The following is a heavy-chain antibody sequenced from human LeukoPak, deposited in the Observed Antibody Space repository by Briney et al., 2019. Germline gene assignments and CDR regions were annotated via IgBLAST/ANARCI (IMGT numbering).Heavy chain of an antibody. D-gene: IGHD2-15*01. J-gene: IGHJ6*02. CDR3: AREVAYGMDV. V-gene: IGHV4-59*01. Sequence: SESLSLTCTVSGGSISSYYWSWIRQPPGKGLEWIGYIYYSGSTNYNPSLKSRVTISVDTSKNQFSLKLSSVTAADTAVYYCAREVAYGMDVWGQGTTVTVSS. CDR2: IYYSGST. CDR1: GGSISSYY.